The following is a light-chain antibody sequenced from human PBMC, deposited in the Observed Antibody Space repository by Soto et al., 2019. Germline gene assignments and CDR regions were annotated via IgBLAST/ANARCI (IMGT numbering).Light chain of an antibody. CDR1: QSISTTY. CDR3: QHYGDSAPFT. CDR2: RTS. J-gene: IGKJ3*01. Sequence: EVVLTQYPGTLSLSPGERATLSCRTSQSISTTYLACYQQKPGQAPRLLMSRTSRRATGIPDMFSGSGSGTDFTLSIRRLEPEDFAVYYCQHYGDSAPFTFGPGTKVDVK. V-gene: IGKV3-20*01.